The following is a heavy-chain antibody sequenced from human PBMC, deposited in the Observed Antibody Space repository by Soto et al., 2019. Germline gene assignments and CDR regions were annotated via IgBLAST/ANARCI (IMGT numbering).Heavy chain of an antibody. J-gene: IGHJ4*02. CDR3: ARDDYYDTSGYLALYDY. Sequence: GGSLRLSCAASGFTFSSYSMNWVRQAPGKGLEWVSYISSSSSTIYYADSVKGRFTISRDNAKNSLYLQMNSLRDEDTAVYYCARDDYYDTSGYLALYDYWGQGTLVTVSS. CDR1: GFTFSSYS. CDR2: ISSSSSTI. D-gene: IGHD3-22*01. V-gene: IGHV3-48*02.